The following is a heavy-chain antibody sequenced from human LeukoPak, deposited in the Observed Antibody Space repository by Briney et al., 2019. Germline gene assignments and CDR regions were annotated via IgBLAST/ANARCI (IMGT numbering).Heavy chain of an antibody. CDR1: GGSISSSNW. D-gene: IGHD3-10*01. CDR3: ARDSEYYYGSGSFNWFDP. Sequence: SGTLSLTCAVSGGSISSSNWWSWVRQPPGKGLEWIGEIYHSGSTNYNPSLKSRVTISVDKSKNQFSLKLSSVTAADTAVYYCARDSEYYYGSGSFNWFDPWGQGTLVTVPS. V-gene: IGHV4-4*02. CDR2: IYHSGST. J-gene: IGHJ5*02.